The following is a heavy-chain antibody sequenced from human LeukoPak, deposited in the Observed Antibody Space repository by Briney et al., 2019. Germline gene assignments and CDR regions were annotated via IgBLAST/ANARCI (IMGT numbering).Heavy chain of an antibody. J-gene: IGHJ4*02. CDR2: IYSGGST. V-gene: IGHV3-66*01. Sequence: GGSLRLSCAASGFTVSSNYMSWVRQARGKGLEWVSVIYSGGSTYYADSVKGRFTISRDNSKNTLYLQMNSLRAEDTAVYYCAIDGYYYDSSGYYYPTFDYWGQGTLVTVSS. D-gene: IGHD3-22*01. CDR1: GFTVSSNY. CDR3: AIDGYYYDSSGYYYPTFDY.